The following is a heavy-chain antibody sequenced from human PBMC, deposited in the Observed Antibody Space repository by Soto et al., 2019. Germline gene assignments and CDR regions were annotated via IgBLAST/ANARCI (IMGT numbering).Heavy chain of an antibody. Sequence: QITLKESGPPLVKSTQTLTLTCTFSGFSVTTSGASVAWIRQPPGKALEWLALIYWDDDKRYSPSLKTRLSTTKDTSKNQVVLTMTNLDPVDTATYYCAHASTSHHQAMDVWGQGTTVTVSS. V-gene: IGHV2-5*02. D-gene: IGHD2-2*01. CDR2: IYWDDDK. CDR3: AHASTSHHQAMDV. J-gene: IGHJ6*02. CDR1: GFSVTTSGAS.